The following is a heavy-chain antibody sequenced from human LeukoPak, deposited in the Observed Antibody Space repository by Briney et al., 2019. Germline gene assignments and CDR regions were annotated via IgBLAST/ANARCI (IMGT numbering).Heavy chain of an antibody. Sequence: GGSLRLSCAASGFTFSSYGMHWVRQAPGKGLEWVAVIWYDGSNKYYADSVKGRFTISRDNSKNTLYLQMNSLRAEDTAVYYCAKDRIIVRGVITQTFDYWGQGTLVTVSS. V-gene: IGHV3-33*06. CDR2: IWYDGSNK. CDR1: GFTFSSYG. D-gene: IGHD3-10*01. J-gene: IGHJ4*02. CDR3: AKDRIIVRGVITQTFDY.